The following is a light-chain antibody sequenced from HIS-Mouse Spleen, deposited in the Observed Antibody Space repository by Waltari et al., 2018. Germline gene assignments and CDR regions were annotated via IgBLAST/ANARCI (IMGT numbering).Light chain of an antibody. CDR2: EGS. CDR3: CSYAGSSTVV. Sequence: QSALTQPASVSGSPGQSITISCTGTSRDVGSYNLVPWYQQHPGKAPKLMIYEGSKRPSGVSNRFSGSKSGNTASLTISGLQAEDEADYYCCSYAGSSTVVFGGGTKLTVL. J-gene: IGLJ2*01. CDR1: SRDVGSYNL. V-gene: IGLV2-23*01.